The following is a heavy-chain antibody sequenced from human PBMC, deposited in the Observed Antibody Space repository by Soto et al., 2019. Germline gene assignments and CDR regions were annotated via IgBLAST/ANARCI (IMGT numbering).Heavy chain of an antibody. CDR3: ARRKAIWRYSSGGRSGFDY. Sequence: QVQLQESGPGLVKPSETLSLTCTVSGGSVSSGSYYWSWIRQPPGKGLEWIGYIYYSGSTNYNPPLKSRVTISVATSKNPFSLKLSSVTAADTAVYYCARRKAIWRYSSGGRSGFDYWGQGTLVTVSS. V-gene: IGHV4-61*01. D-gene: IGHD6-19*01. CDR1: GGSVSSGSYY. CDR2: IYYSGST. J-gene: IGHJ4*02.